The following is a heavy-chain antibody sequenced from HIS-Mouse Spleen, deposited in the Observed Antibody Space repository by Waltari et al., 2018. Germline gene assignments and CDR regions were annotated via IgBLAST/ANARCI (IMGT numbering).Heavy chain of an antibody. CDR3: ARGASGSYYLVSVSDY. CDR1: GFTFSSDS. D-gene: IGHD1-26*01. V-gene: IGHV3-48*01. CDR2: IRISSSTI. J-gene: IGHJ4*02. Sequence: EVQLVESGGGLVQPGGSLRLSCAASGFTFSSDSMNWVRQAPGKGLEWDSYIRISSSTIYYADSVKGRFTISRDNAKNSLYLQMNSLRAEDTAVYYCARGASGSYYLVSVSDYWGQGTLVTVSS.